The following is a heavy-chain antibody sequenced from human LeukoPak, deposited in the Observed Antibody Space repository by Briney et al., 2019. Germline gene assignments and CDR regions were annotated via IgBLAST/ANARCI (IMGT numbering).Heavy chain of an antibody. J-gene: IGHJ5*02. CDR3: ARGSLIAAAFWFDP. Sequence: PSETLSLTCAVSGGSISSSNWWSWVRQPPGKGLEWIGEIYHSGSTNYNPSLKSRVTISVDKSKNQFSLKLSSVTAADTAVYYCARGSLIAAAFWFDPWGQGTLVTVSS. CDR1: GGSISSSNW. CDR2: IYHSGST. V-gene: IGHV4-4*02. D-gene: IGHD6-13*01.